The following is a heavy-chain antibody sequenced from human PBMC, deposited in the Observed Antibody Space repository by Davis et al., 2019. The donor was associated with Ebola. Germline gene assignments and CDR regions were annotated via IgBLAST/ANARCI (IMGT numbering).Heavy chain of an antibody. CDR1: GGTFSSYA. J-gene: IGHJ6*02. Sequence: SVKVSCKASGGTFSSYAISWVRQAPGQGLEWMGGIIPIFGTANYAQKFQGRVTITADKSTSTAYMELSSLRSEDTAVYYCARDRRGYYYYYGMDVWGQGTTVTVSS. V-gene: IGHV1-69*06. D-gene: IGHD3-10*01. CDR2: IIPIFGTA. CDR3: ARDRRGYYYYYGMDV.